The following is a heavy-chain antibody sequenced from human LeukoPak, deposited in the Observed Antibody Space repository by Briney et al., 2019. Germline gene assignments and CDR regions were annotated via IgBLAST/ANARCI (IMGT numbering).Heavy chain of an antibody. CDR3: AREPTAVGL. Sequence: PGGSLRLSCAASGFTFSSHWRSWVRQAPGKGLEWVANIERDGSEKNYVESVKGRFTISRDNAKNALYLQMNSLRAEDTAVYFCAREPTAVGLWGQGTLVTVSS. V-gene: IGHV3-7*01. CDR2: IERDGSEK. D-gene: IGHD1-26*01. J-gene: IGHJ4*02. CDR1: GFTFSSHW.